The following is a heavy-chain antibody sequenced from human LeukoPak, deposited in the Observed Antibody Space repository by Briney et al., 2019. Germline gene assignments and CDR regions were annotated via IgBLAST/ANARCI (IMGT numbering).Heavy chain of an antibody. Sequence: GGSLRLSCAASGFTFSSYAMSWVRPAPGKGVEWGSTVSGSGGSTYYPDSVKGRFTISRDNSKNTLYLQMNSLRAEDTAVYYCAKGGRSSDYVYSFEYWGQGTLVTVSS. CDR3: AKGGRSSDYVYSFEY. D-gene: IGHD3-16*01. CDR2: VSGSGGST. J-gene: IGHJ4*02. CDR1: GFTFSSYA. V-gene: IGHV3-23*01.